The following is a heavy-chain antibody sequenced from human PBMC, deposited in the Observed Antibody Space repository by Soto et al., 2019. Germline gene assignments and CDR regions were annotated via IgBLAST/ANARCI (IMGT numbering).Heavy chain of an antibody. CDR2: ISGSGGST. V-gene: IGHV3-23*01. D-gene: IGHD4-17*01. CDR3: AKSATVTAEGYYGMDV. J-gene: IGHJ6*02. CDR1: GFTFSSYA. Sequence: GSLRLSCAASGFTFSSYAMSWVRQAPGKGLEWVSAISGSGGSTYYADSVKGRFTISRDNSKNTLYLQMNSLRAEDTAVYYCAKSATVTAEGYYGMDVWGQGTTVTVSS.